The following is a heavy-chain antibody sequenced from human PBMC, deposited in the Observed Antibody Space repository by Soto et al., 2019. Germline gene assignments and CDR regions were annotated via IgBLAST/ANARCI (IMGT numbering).Heavy chain of an antibody. CDR3: ARGQYSSGWFDY. Sequence: QVQLQQWGAGLLKPSETLSLTCAVYSGSFSGYYWSWIRQPPGKGLEWIGEINHSGSTNYNPSLKSRVTISVDTSKNQFSLKLSSVTAADTAVYYCARGQYSSGWFDYWGQGTLVTVSS. D-gene: IGHD6-19*01. J-gene: IGHJ4*02. CDR2: INHSGST. V-gene: IGHV4-34*01. CDR1: SGSFSGYY.